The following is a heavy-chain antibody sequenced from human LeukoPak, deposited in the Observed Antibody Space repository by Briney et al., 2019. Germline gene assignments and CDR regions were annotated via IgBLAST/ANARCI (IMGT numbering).Heavy chain of an antibody. CDR3: ARDGYSGSYYRLYYFFMDV. Sequence: GGSLRLSCLASKFTFNNYAMTWVRQAPGKGLEWVSSISGSGDNMDYADSVKGRFTISRDNSENTLYLQMNSLRGEDTAVYYCARDGYSGSYYRLYYFFMDVWGKGTTVTVSS. V-gene: IGHV3-23*01. J-gene: IGHJ6*03. CDR2: ISGSGDNM. CDR1: KFTFNNYA. D-gene: IGHD1-26*01.